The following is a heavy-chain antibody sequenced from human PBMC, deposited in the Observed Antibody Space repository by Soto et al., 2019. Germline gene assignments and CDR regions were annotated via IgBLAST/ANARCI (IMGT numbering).Heavy chain of an antibody. J-gene: IGHJ4*02. CDR3: AKDRYHYDSSGYSFDS. D-gene: IGHD3-22*01. CDR1: GFTFSSYA. V-gene: IGHV3-23*01. Sequence: PGGSLRLSCAASGFTFSSYAVSWVRQDPGKGLEWVSAITGSGGSTYSADSVKGRFTTSRDSSKSTLYLQMSSLRVEDTAVYYCAKDRYHYDSSGYSFDSWGQGTVVTVSS. CDR2: ITGSGGST.